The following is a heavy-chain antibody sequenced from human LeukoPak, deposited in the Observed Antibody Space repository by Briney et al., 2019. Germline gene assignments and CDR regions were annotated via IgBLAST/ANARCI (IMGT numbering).Heavy chain of an antibody. V-gene: IGHV3-21*01. Sequence: TGGSLRLSCAASGFTFSSYSMNWVRQAPGKGLEWVSSISSSSSYIYYADSVKGRFTISRDNAKNSLYLQMNSLRAEDTAVYYCARLSGSYGGYWGQGTLVTVSS. CDR3: ARLSGSYGGY. D-gene: IGHD1-26*01. J-gene: IGHJ4*02. CDR1: GFTFSSYS. CDR2: ISSSSSYI.